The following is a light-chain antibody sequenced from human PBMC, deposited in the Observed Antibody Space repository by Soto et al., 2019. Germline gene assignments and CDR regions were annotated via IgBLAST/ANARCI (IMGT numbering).Light chain of an antibody. J-gene: IGLJ1*01. CDR3: CSYAGSSTFV. CDR1: SSDVGSYNL. CDR2: EGS. V-gene: IGLV2-23*03. Sequence: QSALTQPASVSGSPGQSITISCTGTSSDVGSYNLVSWYQQHQGKAPKLMIYEGSKRPSGVSNRFSGSKSGNTASLTISGLQAEEEADYYCCSYAGSSTFVFGTGNQV.